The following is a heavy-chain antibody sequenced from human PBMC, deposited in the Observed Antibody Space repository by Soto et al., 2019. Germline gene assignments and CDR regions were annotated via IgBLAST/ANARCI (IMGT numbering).Heavy chain of an antibody. J-gene: IGHJ6*02. CDR1: GFTFSSYS. Sequence: EVQLVESGGGLVQPGGSLRLSCVASGFTFSSYSMNWVRQAPGKGLEWVSYISSSSSGISYADSVKGRFTISRDNAKNSLYLEVNSLRAEDTAVYYCAGQGVWGQGTPVTVSS. CDR2: ISSSSSGI. CDR3: AGQGV. V-gene: IGHV3-48*01.